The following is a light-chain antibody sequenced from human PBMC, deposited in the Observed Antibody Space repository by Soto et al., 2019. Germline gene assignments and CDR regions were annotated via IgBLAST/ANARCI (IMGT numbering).Light chain of an antibody. J-gene: IGKJ3*01. CDR2: KTS. V-gene: IGKV1-39*01. CDR3: QQSFRTPFT. CDR1: EAINKY. Sequence: DIQLTQSPSSLSASVGDRVTITCRSTEAINKYLNWYQQKVGRPPALLIYKTSDFPIGVPSRFSGSGSGTVYTLTIDGLQPDDIATYYCQQSFRTPFTFGQGTKV.